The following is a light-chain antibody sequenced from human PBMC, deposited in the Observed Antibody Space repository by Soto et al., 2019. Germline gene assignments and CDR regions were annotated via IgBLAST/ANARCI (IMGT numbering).Light chain of an antibody. J-gene: IGKJ4*01. CDR1: QSVSSY. Sequence: EIVLTQSPATLFLSPGERATLSCRASQSVSSYLAWYQQKPGQAPRLLIYDASNRATGIPARFSGSGSGTDLTLTISSLEPEDFAVYYCQQRSKWPPLTFGGGTKVEIK. CDR3: QQRSKWPPLT. CDR2: DAS. V-gene: IGKV3-11*01.